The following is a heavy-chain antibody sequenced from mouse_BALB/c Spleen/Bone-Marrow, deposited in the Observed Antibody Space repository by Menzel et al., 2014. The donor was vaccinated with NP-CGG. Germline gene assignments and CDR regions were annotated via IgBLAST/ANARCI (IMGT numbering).Heavy chain of an antibody. D-gene: IGHD1-2*01. CDR3: ARGLRLRDYFDY. Sequence: VQLVESGPGLVAPSQSLSITCTVSGFSLTSYGVHWVRQPPGKGLEWLGVIWAGGITNYNSTLMSRLSISKDNSKSQVFLKMNSLQSDDTAMYCCARGLRLRDYFDYWGQGTTLTVSS. CDR2: IWAGGIT. J-gene: IGHJ2*01. V-gene: IGHV2-9*02. CDR1: GFSLTSYG.